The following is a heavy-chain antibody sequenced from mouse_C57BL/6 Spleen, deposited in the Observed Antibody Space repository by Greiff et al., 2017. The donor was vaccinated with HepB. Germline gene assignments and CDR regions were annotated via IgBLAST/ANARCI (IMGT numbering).Heavy chain of an antibody. Sequence: VQLQQSGPELVKPGASVKISCKASGYAFSSSWMNWVKQRPGKGLEWIGRIYPGDGDTNYNGKFKGKATLTADKSSSTAYMQLSSLTSEDSAVYFCARARIYYGNPYAMDYWGQGTSATVSS. CDR2: IYPGDGDT. D-gene: IGHD2-1*01. V-gene: IGHV1-82*01. J-gene: IGHJ4*01. CDR1: GYAFSSSW. CDR3: ARARIYYGNPYAMDY.